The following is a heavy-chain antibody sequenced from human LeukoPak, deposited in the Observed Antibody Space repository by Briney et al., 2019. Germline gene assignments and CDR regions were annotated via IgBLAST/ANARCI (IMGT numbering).Heavy chain of an antibody. Sequence: SETLSLTCTVSGGSISSYYWSWIRQPPGKGLEWIGYIYYSGSTNYNPSLKSRVTISVDTSKNQFSLKLSSVTDADTAVYYCARGHHCSGGSCYWVDYWGQGTLVTVSS. D-gene: IGHD2-15*01. CDR3: ARGHHCSGGSCYWVDY. CDR1: GGSISSYY. V-gene: IGHV4-59*12. CDR2: IYYSGST. J-gene: IGHJ4*02.